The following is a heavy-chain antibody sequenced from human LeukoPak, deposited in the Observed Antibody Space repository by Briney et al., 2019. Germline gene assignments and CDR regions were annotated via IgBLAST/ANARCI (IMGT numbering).Heavy chain of an antibody. V-gene: IGHV4-39*01. CDR3: ARRGHIKTPPV. CDR2: IYYDGDT. CDR1: GGLMISSNYY. J-gene: IGHJ4*02. Sequence: SETLSLTCSVSGGLMISSNYYCVWIRQPPGKGLEWVGSIYYDGDTYSNPSLGSRAAISVDTSRNQFSLKLSSLTAADTAVYYCARRGHIKTPPVWGQGTLVTVSS.